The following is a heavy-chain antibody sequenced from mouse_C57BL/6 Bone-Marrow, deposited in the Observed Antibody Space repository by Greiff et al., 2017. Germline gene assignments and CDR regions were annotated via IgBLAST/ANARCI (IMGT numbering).Heavy chain of an antibody. CDR1: GYTFTSYW. Sequence: QVQLQQSGAELVKPGASVKLSCKASGYTFTSYWMHWVKQRPGQGLEWIGMIHPNSGSTNYNEKFKSKATLTVDKSSSTAYMQLSSLTSEDSAVYYCARCYGSSYPLGYWGQGTTLTVSS. CDR3: ARCYGSSYPLGY. D-gene: IGHD1-1*01. V-gene: IGHV1-64*01. CDR2: IHPNSGST. J-gene: IGHJ2*01.